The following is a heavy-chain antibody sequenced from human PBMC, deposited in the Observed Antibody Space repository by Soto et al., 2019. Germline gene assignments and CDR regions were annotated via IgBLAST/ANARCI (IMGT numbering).Heavy chain of an antibody. CDR3: ARVRYASGGSYYFVMGV. CDR1: GDSVSSNSAA. Sequence: SQTLSLTCDISGDSVSSNSAAWNWIRQSPSRGLEWLGRTYYRSKWYNDYAVFVKSRITIKPDTSKNQLSLQLNSVTPEDTAVYYCARVRYASGGSYYFVMGVWGQGTTVTVSS. J-gene: IGHJ6*02. D-gene: IGHD3-10*01. V-gene: IGHV6-1*01. CDR2: TYYRSKWYN.